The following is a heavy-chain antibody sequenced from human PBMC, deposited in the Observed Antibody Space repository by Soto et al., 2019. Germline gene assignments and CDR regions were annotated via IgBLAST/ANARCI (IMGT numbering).Heavy chain of an antibody. V-gene: IGHV1-69*05. CDR3: ARDDVDTAMPYGMDV. J-gene: IGHJ6*02. Sequence: QVQLVQSGAEVKKPGSSVKVSCKASGGTFSSYAISWVRQAPGQGLEWMGGIIPIFGTANYAQKFQGRVTXTXEXSAXTAYMELSTLRSEDTAVYYCARDDVDTAMPYGMDVWGQGTTVTVSS. D-gene: IGHD5-18*01. CDR2: IIPIFGTA. CDR1: GGTFSSYA.